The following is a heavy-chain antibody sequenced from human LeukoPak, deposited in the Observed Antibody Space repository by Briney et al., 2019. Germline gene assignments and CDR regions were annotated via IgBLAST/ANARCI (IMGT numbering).Heavy chain of an antibody. CDR3: ARIVPERYYMDV. V-gene: IGHV1-8*01. CDR2: MNPNSGDT. J-gene: IGHJ6*03. CDR1: GYTFTSYD. Sequence: GASVKVSCKASGYTFTSYDINWVRQATGQGLEWMGWMNPNSGDTGYAQKFQGRVTMTRNTSISTAYMELSSLRSGDTAVYYCARIVPERYYMDVWGKGTTVTVSS. D-gene: IGHD2-2*01.